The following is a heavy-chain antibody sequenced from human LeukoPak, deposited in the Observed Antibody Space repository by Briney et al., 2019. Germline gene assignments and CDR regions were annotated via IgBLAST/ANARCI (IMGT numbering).Heavy chain of an antibody. D-gene: IGHD3-10*01. V-gene: IGHV3-53*01. J-gene: IGHJ4*02. CDR1: GFTVSSNS. CDR2: IYSGGGT. CDR3: ARVGYASELDY. Sequence: GGSLRLSCTVSGFTVSSNSMTWVRQAPGKGLEWVSVIYSGGGTYYADSVKGRFTISRDNFKNTLYLQMNSLRAEDTAVYYCARVGYASELDYWGQGTLVTVFS.